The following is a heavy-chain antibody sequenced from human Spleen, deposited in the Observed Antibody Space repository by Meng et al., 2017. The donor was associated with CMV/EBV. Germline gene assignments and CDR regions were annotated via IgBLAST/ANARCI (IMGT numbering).Heavy chain of an antibody. CDR3: AKDMPPFYDFPYYYGMDV. Sequence: GGSLRLSCAASGFIFDDYTMHWVRQAPGKGLEWVSLISWDGVTTYYADSVKGRFTISRDNRKNSLYLQLNSLRTEDTALYYCAKDMPPFYDFPYYYGMDVWGQGTTVTVSS. CDR2: ISWDGVTT. V-gene: IGHV3-43*01. J-gene: IGHJ6*02. CDR1: GFIFDDYT. D-gene: IGHD3-3*01.